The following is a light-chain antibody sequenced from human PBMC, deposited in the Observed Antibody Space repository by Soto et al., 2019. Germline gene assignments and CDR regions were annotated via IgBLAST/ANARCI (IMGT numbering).Light chain of an antibody. CDR2: EVS. J-gene: IGLJ2*01. CDR3: CSYECSSTFGL. Sequence: QSALTQPASVSGSPGQSITISCTGTSSDVGRYNLFSWYQQHPGKAPKLMIYEVSKRPSGVSNRFSGFKSGNTDSLTPSGLKAEDEADYYCCSYECSSTFGLFGGGTTHTVL. CDR1: SSDVGRYNL. V-gene: IGLV2-23*02.